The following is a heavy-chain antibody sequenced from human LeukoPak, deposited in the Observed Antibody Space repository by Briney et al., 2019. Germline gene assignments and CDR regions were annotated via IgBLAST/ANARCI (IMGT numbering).Heavy chain of an antibody. CDR1: GFTFSNSA. V-gene: IGHV3-23*01. CDR3: AKEYCSGGSCYCSR. Sequence: GVYLRLSCAASGFTFSNSAMSWVRQAPGKGLEWVAAISGSGGSTYYADSVKGRFTISRDNSKNTLYLQMNSLRAEDTAVYYCAKEYCSGGSCYCSRWGQGTLVTVSS. J-gene: IGHJ4*02. CDR2: ISGSGGST. D-gene: IGHD2-15*01.